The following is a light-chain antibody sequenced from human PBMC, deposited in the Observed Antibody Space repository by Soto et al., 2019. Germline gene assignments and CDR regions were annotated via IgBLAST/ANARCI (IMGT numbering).Light chain of an antibody. CDR1: DSNIGSTA. J-gene: IGLJ2*01. CDR3: AAWDDDLHVWL. V-gene: IGLV1-44*01. Sequence: QSVLTQPPSVSATPGQGVTLSCSGGDSNIGSTAVNWYQQVPGTAPKLLIYSSNQRPSGVPDRLSGSKSGTSASLAISGLQSEDEADYYCAAWDDDLHVWLFGGGTKLTVL. CDR2: SSN.